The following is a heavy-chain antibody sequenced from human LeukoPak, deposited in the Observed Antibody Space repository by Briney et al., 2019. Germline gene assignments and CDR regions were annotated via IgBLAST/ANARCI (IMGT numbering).Heavy chain of an antibody. D-gene: IGHD4-23*01. CDR1: GGSFSGQC. CDR2: INHSGRT. J-gene: IGHJ4*02. CDR3: ASYGGYSPFDY. V-gene: IGHV4-34*01. Sequence: SETLSLTCAVYGGSFSGQCWSWIRQPPGKGLEWIGEINHSGRTNYNPSLKSRVTISVDTSKKQFSLKLSSVTAADTAVYYCASYGGYSPFDYWGQGTLVTVSS.